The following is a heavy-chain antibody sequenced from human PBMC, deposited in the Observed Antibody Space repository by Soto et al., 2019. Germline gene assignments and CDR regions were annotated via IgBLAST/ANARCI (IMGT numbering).Heavy chain of an antibody. CDR2: ISAYNGNT. Sequence: QVQLVQSGAEVKKPGASVKVSCKASGYTFTSYGISWVRQAPGQGLEWMGRISAYNGNTNYAQKLQGRVTMTTDTPTSTAHMELRSLSSDDTPVYYCARVFYGLDVWGQGTTVTVSS. J-gene: IGHJ6*02. V-gene: IGHV1-18*01. CDR3: ARVFYGLDV. CDR1: GYTFTSYG.